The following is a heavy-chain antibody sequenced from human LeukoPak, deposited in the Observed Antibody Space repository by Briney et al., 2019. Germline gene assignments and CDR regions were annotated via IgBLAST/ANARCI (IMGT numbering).Heavy chain of an antibody. CDR2: IYYSGST. Sequence: SETLSLTCTVSGGSISSGGYYWSWIRQHPGKGLEWIGYIYYSGSTYYNPSLKSRVTISVDTSKNQFSLKQSSVTAADTAVYYCARRHPYSGSYYFDYWGQGTLVTVSS. D-gene: IGHD1-26*01. CDR1: GGSISSGGYY. CDR3: ARRHPYSGSYYFDY. J-gene: IGHJ4*02. V-gene: IGHV4-31*03.